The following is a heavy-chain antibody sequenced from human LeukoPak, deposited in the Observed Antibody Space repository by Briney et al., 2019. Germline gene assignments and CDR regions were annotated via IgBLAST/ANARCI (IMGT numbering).Heavy chain of an antibody. Sequence: GGSLRLSCAASGFTFDDYGMSWVRQAPGKGLEWVSGINWNGGSTGYADSVKGRFTISRDNAKNSLYLQMNSLRAEDTALYYCARSPPRIAVAAASWDYWGQGTLVTVSS. V-gene: IGHV3-20*04. CDR1: GFTFDDYG. CDR2: INWNGGST. D-gene: IGHD6-19*01. J-gene: IGHJ4*02. CDR3: ARSPPRIAVAAASWDY.